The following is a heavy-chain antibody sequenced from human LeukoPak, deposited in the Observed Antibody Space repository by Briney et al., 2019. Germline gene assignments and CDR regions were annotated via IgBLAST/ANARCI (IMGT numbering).Heavy chain of an antibody. CDR1: GLTFSDYY. CDR3: TRISPRPPDYYFDY. D-gene: IGHD2-21*01. J-gene: IGHJ4*02. CDR2: ISHSTTFI. Sequence: GGSLRLSCEASGLTFSDYYMSWIRQAPGKALEWVSYISHSTTFIYYADSVKGRFTISRDNAKNSLYLQMNSLRAEDTAVYFCTRISPRPPDYYFDYWGQGTLVTVSS. V-gene: IGHV3-11*01.